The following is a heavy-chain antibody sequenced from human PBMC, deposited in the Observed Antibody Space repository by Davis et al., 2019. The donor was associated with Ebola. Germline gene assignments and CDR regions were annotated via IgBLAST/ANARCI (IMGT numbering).Heavy chain of an antibody. CDR3: ARSHRIQLWLPFDY. CDR1: GGSISSYY. J-gene: IGHJ4*02. Sequence: PSETLSLTCTVSGGSISSYYWSWIRQPAGKGLEWIGRIYTSGSTNYNPSLKSRVTMSVDTSKNQFSLKLSSVTAADTAVYYCARSHRIQLWLPFDYWGQGTLVTVSS. D-gene: IGHD5-18*01. CDR2: IYTSGST. V-gene: IGHV4-4*07.